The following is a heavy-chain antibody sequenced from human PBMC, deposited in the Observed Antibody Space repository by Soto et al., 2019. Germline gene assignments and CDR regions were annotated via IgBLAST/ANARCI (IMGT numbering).Heavy chain of an antibody. J-gene: IGHJ4*02. Sequence: QVQLVESGGGVVQPGRSLRLSCTASGFTFRSYGMHWVRQAPGKGLEWVAVIWYDGSNKYYADSVKGRFTISRDNSKNTLYMKMTRLRDANTAMYFCARDGEVLGSLYYFYYWGQGTLVAVSS. V-gene: IGHV3-33*01. CDR2: IWYDGSNK. D-gene: IGHD3-10*01. CDR3: ARDGEVLGSLYYFYY. CDR1: GFTFRSYG.